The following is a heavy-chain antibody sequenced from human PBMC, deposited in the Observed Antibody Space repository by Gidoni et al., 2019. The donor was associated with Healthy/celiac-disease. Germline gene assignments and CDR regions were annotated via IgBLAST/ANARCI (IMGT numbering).Heavy chain of an antibody. CDR2: ISGSGGST. D-gene: IGHD6-13*01. V-gene: IGHV3-23*01. Sequence: EVQLLESGGGLVQPGGSLILSCAASGVTFSSYAMSWVRQAPGKGLEWVSAISGSGGSTYYADSVKGRFTISRDNSKNTLYLQMNSLRAEDTAVYYCAKDSSSWYEGFLYYYYYMDVWGKGTTVTVSS. CDR1: GVTFSSYA. J-gene: IGHJ6*03. CDR3: AKDSSSWYEGFLYYYYYMDV.